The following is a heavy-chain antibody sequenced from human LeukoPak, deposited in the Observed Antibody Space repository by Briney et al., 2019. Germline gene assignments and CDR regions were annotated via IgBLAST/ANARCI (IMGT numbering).Heavy chain of an antibody. V-gene: IGHV1-18*04. J-gene: IGHJ4*02. Sequence: ASVKVSCKASGYTFSDYGSTRVRQVPGQGLQWVGWISAYNGKTNYAQSLQDRATMTTDRSTTTAYLELRSLTYDDTAVYFCSRASGVASTGWRTWEKWGQGTLVTVSS. D-gene: IGHD1-26*01. CDR1: GYTFSDYG. CDR2: ISAYNGKT. CDR3: SRASGVASTGWRTWEK.